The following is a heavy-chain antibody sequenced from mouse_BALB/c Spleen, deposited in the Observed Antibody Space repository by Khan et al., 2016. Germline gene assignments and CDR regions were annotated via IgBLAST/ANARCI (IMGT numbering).Heavy chain of an antibody. V-gene: IGHV10-1*02. Sequence: EVQLVETGGGLVQPKGSLKLSCAASEFTFNTYAMNWVRQAPGKGLEWVARIRSKSDNYATYYADSVKDRFTISRDDSQGMLYLQMNNLKTEDTAIYYCVGYDYDYWGQGISVTVSS. J-gene: IGHJ4*01. CDR3: VGYDYDY. CDR2: IRSKSDNYAT. D-gene: IGHD2-4*01. CDR1: EFTFNTYA.